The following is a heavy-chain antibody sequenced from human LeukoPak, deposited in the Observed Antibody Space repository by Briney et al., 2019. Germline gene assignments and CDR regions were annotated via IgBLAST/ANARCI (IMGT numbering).Heavy chain of an antibody. Sequence: SETLSLTCAVYGGSLSGYYWSWIRQPPGKGLEWIGEINHSGSTNYNPSLKSRVTISVDTSKNQFSLKLSSVTAADTAVYYCARRMGKQWLKDYWGQGTLVTVSS. V-gene: IGHV4-34*01. CDR1: GGSLSGYY. CDR2: INHSGST. D-gene: IGHD6-19*01. CDR3: ARRMGKQWLKDY. J-gene: IGHJ4*02.